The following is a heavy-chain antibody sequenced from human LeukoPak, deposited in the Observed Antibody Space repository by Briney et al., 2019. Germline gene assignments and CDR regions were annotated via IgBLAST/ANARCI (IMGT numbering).Heavy chain of an antibody. CDR3: ARGSHYDFWSGPRPFYYYYGMDV. Sequence: ASVKVSCKASGYTFTSYTMHWVRQAPGQWLEWMGWINAGNGNTKYSQKFQGRVTITRDRSASTAYMELSSLRSEDTAVYYCARGSHYDFWSGPRPFYYYYGMDVWGQGTTVTVSS. CDR1: GYTFTSYT. D-gene: IGHD3-3*01. J-gene: IGHJ6*02. V-gene: IGHV1-3*01. CDR2: INAGNGNT.